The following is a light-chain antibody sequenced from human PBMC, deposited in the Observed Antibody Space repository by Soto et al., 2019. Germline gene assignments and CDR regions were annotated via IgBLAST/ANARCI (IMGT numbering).Light chain of an antibody. CDR2: GAS. V-gene: IGKV3-20*01. CDR1: QSVSSSY. Sequence: EIVLTQSPGTLSLSPGERATFSCRASQSVSSSYIAWYQQKRGQAPRRLIYGASIRATGIPDRFSGSGSGTDFTLTISSLQPEDFAIYYCQQYYNWPPWTFGQGTKVDIK. CDR3: QQYYNWPPWT. J-gene: IGKJ1*01.